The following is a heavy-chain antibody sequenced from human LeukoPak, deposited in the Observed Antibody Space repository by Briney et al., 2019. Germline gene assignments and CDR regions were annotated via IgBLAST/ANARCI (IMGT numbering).Heavy chain of an antibody. CDR2: IYYSGST. J-gene: IGHJ4*02. CDR3: ARYYCSATNCPGIDY. D-gene: IGHD2-2*01. V-gene: IGHV4-30-4*01. Sequence: SETLSLTCTASGGSISSGAYYWTWIRQPPGKGLEWIGYIYYSGSTYYNPSLKSRLTISVDTSKNQFSLRLSSVTAADTAVYFCARYYCSATNCPGIDYWGQGTLVTVSS. CDR1: GGSISSGAYY.